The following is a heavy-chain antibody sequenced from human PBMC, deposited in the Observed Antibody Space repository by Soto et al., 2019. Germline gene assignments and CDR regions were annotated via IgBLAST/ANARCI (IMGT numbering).Heavy chain of an antibody. CDR3: AKDGSSGEPWHAFDI. V-gene: IGHV3-9*01. CDR2: ISWNSGSI. D-gene: IGHD6-19*01. J-gene: IGHJ3*02. CDR1: GFTFDDYA. Sequence: GGSLRLSCAASGFTFDDYAMHWVRQAPGKGLEWVSGISWNSGSIGYADSVKGRFTISRDNAKNSLYLQMNSLRAEDTALYYCAKDGSSGEPWHAFDIWGQGTMVTVSS.